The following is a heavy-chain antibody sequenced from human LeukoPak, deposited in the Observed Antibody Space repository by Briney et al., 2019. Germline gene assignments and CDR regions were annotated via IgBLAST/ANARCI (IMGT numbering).Heavy chain of an antibody. V-gene: IGHV4-30-2*01. Sequence: PSETLSLTCTVSGASISSYSWSWIRQPPGKGLEWIGYIYHSGSTYYNPSLKSRVTISVDRSKNQFSLKLSSVTAADTAVYYCARVRTAMAGMIDYWGQGTLVTVSS. CDR3: ARVRTAMAGMIDY. CDR2: IYHSGST. CDR1: GASISSYS. D-gene: IGHD5-18*01. J-gene: IGHJ4*02.